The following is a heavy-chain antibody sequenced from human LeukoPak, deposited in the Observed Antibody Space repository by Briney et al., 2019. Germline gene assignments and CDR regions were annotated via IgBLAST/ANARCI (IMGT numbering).Heavy chain of an antibody. CDR2: ISSSSSYI. V-gene: IGHV3-21*01. CDR3: ARERAGRYDYYYYGMDV. Sequence: KPGGSLRLSCAASGFSFSSYSMNWVRQAPGKGLEWVSSISSSSSYIYYADSVKGRFTISRDNAKNSLYLQMNSLRAEDTAVYYCARERAGRYDYYYYGMDVWGQGTTVTVSS. D-gene: IGHD6-19*01. CDR1: GFSFSSYS. J-gene: IGHJ6*02.